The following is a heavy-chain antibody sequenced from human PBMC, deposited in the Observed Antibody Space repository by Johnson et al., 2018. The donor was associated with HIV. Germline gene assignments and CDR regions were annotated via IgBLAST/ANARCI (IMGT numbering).Heavy chain of an antibody. Sequence: VQLVESGGALVQPGGSLRLSCEVSGFTISTFWMHWVRQVPGKGLMWVSRISGDGSSSSYADSVQGWFTISRDNAKNTLYLQLNSLRVEDTAIYYCARVQLLEDDVFNVWGQGTMVTVSS. D-gene: IGHD3-10*01. CDR3: ARVQLLEDDVFNV. J-gene: IGHJ3*01. V-gene: IGHV3-74*02. CDR1: GFTISTFW. CDR2: ISGDGSSS.